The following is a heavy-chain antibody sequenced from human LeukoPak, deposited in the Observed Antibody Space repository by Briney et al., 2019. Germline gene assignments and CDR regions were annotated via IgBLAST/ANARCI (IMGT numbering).Heavy chain of an antibody. J-gene: IGHJ4*02. CDR1: GGSINSGSYS. CDR2: IYTSGNT. V-gene: IGHV4-61*02. CDR3: ARVRGSGPRAFDY. D-gene: IGHD1-1*01. Sequence: PSETLSLTCTDSGGSINSGSYSWSWIRQPAGKGLEWIGRIYTSGNTNYNPSLKSRVTISVDTSKNQFSLKLSSVTAADTAVYYCARVRGSGPRAFDYWGQGTLVTVSS.